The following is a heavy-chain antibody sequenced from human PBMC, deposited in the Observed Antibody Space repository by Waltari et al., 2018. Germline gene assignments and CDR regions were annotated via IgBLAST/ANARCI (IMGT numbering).Heavy chain of an antibody. CDR3: ARQLSSSGPFDY. Sequence: EVQLVQSGAEVKKPGESLRIYCKGSGYSFTSYWISWVHQMPGKGLEWLGRISLSDSSTIYIPSFQGHVTISADKSISTAYLQWSSLKASDTAMYYCARQLSSSGPFDYWGQGTLVTVSS. J-gene: IGHJ4*02. D-gene: IGHD6-6*01. V-gene: IGHV5-10-1*03. CDR1: GYSFTSYW. CDR2: ISLSDSST.